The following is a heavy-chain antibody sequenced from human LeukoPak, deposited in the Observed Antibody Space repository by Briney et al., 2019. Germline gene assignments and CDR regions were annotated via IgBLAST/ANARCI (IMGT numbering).Heavy chain of an antibody. CDR2: IYYSGST. V-gene: IGHV4-59*12. CDR1: GASISSSY. J-gene: IGHJ3*02. Sequence: SETLSLTCTVSGASISSSYWSWIRQPAGKGLEWIGYIYYSGSTNYNPSLKSRVTISVDTSKNQFSLKLSSVTAADTAVYYCARSSSSWYRDAFDTWGQGTMVTVSS. D-gene: IGHD6-13*01. CDR3: ARSSSSWYRDAFDT.